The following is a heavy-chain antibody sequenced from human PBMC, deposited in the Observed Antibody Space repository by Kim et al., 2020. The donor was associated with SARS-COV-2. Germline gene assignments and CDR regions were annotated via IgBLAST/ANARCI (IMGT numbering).Heavy chain of an antibody. V-gene: IGHV4-34*01. CDR3: ARGLPGIAVAGTREFDY. J-gene: IGHJ4*02. Sequence: KSRVTISVDTSKNQFSLKLSSVTAADTAVYYCARGLPGIAVAGTREFDYWGQGTLVTVSS. D-gene: IGHD6-19*01.